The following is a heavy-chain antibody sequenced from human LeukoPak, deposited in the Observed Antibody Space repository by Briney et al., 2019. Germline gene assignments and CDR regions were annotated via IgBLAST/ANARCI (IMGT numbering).Heavy chain of an antibody. CDR2: IYPGDSDT. D-gene: IGHD3-22*01. V-gene: IGHV5-51*01. Sequence: GESLKISCKGSGYSFTSYWTGWVRQVPGKGLEWMGIIYPGDSDTRYSPSFQGQVTISADKSISTAYLQWSSLKASDTAMYYCARHLPDEFPHYYDSSGYSGVDYFDYWGQGTLVTVSS. CDR1: GYSFTSYW. J-gene: IGHJ4*02. CDR3: ARHLPDEFPHYYDSSGYSGVDYFDY.